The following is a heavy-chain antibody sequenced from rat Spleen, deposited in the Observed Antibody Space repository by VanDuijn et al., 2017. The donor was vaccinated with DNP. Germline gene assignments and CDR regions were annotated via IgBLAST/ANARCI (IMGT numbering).Heavy chain of an antibody. CDR3: ARLGWHGWFGY. Sequence: EVQLVESGGGLVQPGRSMKLSCAASGFTFSNSDMAWVRQAPTKGLEWVAYIRYDGGSTYYGDSVKGHFTISRDNAKSTLYLQMNSLRSEDTAIYYCARLGWHGWFGYWGQGTLVTVSS. V-gene: IGHV5-22*01. J-gene: IGHJ3*01. CDR2: IRYDGGST. D-gene: IGHD1-11*01. CDR1: GFTFSNSD.